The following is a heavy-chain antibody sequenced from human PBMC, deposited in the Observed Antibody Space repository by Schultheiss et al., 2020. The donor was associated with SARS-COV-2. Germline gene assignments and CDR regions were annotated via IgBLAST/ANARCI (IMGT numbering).Heavy chain of an antibody. V-gene: IGHV3-48*01. J-gene: IGHJ4*02. CDR3: AKPEWELLYYFDY. D-gene: IGHD1-26*01. CDR2: ISSSGSTI. Sequence: GGSLRLSCAASGFTVSSNYMSWVRQAPGKGLEWVSYISSSGSTIYYADSVKGRFTISRDNSKNTLYLQMNSLRAEDTAVYYCAKPEWELLYYFDYWGQGTLVTVSS. CDR1: GFTVSSNY.